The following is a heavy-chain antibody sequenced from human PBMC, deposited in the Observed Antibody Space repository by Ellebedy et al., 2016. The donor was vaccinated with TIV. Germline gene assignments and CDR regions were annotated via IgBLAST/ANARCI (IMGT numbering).Heavy chain of an antibody. D-gene: IGHD1-26*01. CDR3: ASQPMVGPTTYVFDM. V-gene: IGHV4-31*03. CDR2: IYYTGST. CDR1: GGSISSGGYH. J-gene: IGHJ3*02. Sequence: MPSETLSLTCTVSGGSISSGGYHWSWIRQHPGKGLEWIGYIYYTGSTYYNPSLKSRVTLSVDTSKNQFSLKLTSVTAADTAVYYCASQPMVGPTTYVFDMWGQGTMVTVSS.